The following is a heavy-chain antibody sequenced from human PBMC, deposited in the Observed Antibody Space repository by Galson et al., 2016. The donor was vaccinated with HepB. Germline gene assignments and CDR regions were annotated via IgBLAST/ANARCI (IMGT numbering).Heavy chain of an antibody. V-gene: IGHV3-30*03. CDR2: MSYDGSTK. Sequence: SLRLSCAASGFTVNSYGVHWVRQTPGKRLEWMAVMSYDGSTKKYADSVKGRFTISRDNSKNTVYLQMNSLRAEDTAVYYCARAKGPGSSSGPFPPFDYWGQGIPVTVSS. CDR1: GFTVNSYG. CDR3: ARAKGPGSSSGPFPPFDY. D-gene: IGHD6-25*01. J-gene: IGHJ4*02.